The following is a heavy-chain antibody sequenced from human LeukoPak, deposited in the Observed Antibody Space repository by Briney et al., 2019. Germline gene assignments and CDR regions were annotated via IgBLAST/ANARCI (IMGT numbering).Heavy chain of an antibody. D-gene: IGHD3-10*01. CDR2: ISSSDVNT. CDR3: AKSYTYGWASYYNHYDY. J-gene: IGHJ4*02. V-gene: IGHV3-23*01. Sequence: PGGSLRLSCAASVFTFNNYAMNWVRQAPGTGLEGMSSISSSDVNTYYADSVQGRFTISRDNSENTLYLQMNSLRVEDTAVYYCAKSYTYGWASYYNHYDYWGQGTLVTVSS. CDR1: VFTFNNYA.